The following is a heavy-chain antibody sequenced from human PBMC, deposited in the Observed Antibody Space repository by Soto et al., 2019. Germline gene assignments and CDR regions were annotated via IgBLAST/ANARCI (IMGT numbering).Heavy chain of an antibody. Sequence: QVQLQQWGAGLLKPSETLSLTCAVYGGSFSGYYWSWIRQPPGKGLEWIGEINHSGSTNYNPSLKSRVTISVDTSKNQFSLKLSSVTAADTAVYYCARVPYYYDSSGYRLNPFDYWGQGTLVTVSS. D-gene: IGHD3-22*01. V-gene: IGHV4-34*01. J-gene: IGHJ4*02. CDR2: INHSGST. CDR3: ARVPYYYDSSGYRLNPFDY. CDR1: GGSFSGYY.